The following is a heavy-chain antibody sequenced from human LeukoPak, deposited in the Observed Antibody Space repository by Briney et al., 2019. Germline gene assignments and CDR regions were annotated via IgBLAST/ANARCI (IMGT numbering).Heavy chain of an antibody. V-gene: IGHV7-4-1*02. D-gene: IGHD6-13*01. J-gene: IGHJ6*03. CDR2: INTNTGNP. Sequence: ASVKVSCKASEGTFSNSAISWVRQAPGQGLEWMGWINTNTGNPTYAQGFTGRFVFSLDTSVSTAYLQISSLKAEDTAVYYCASTGGMAAAGSTYYYYYMDVWGKGTTVTVSS. CDR3: ASTGGMAAAGSTYYYYYMDV. CDR1: EGTFSNSA.